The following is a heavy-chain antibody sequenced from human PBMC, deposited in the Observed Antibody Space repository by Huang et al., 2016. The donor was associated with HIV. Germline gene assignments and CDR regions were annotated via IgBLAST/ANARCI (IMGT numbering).Heavy chain of an antibody. CDR3: GKDWTGSSGWFTLHYYYYGMDV. CDR1: GFSFSNYG. J-gene: IGHJ6*02. V-gene: IGHV3-30*18. CDR2: ISYDGNKK. D-gene: IGHD6-19*01. Sequence: QVQLVESGGGVVQPGRSLRLSCAASGFSFSNYGIPWGRQAPGKGLEWVAVISYDGNKKYYADSVKGRFTISRDNSNNTLFLQMNGLRAEDTAVYYCGKDWTGSSGWFTLHYYYYGMDVWGQGTTVTVSS.